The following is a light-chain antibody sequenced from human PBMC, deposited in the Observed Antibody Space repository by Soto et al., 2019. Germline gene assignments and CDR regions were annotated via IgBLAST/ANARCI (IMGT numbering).Light chain of an antibody. CDR3: SSYTSSSTVV. CDR1: SSDVGGYNY. CDR2: DVS. Sequence: QSALTQPASVSGSPGQSITISCTGTSSDVGGYNYVSWYQQHPGKAPKFMIYDVSNRPSGGSNRFSGSKSGNTASLTISGLQAEDEADYYCSSYTSSSTVVFGGGTQLTVL. J-gene: IGLJ2*01. V-gene: IGLV2-14*01.